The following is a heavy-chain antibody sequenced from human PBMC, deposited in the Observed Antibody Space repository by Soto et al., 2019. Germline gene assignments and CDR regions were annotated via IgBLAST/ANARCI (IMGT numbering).Heavy chain of an antibody. V-gene: IGHV3-48*03. D-gene: IGHD1-26*01. CDR1: GFPFSSYD. CDR2: ISSSGNNM. Sequence: EVQLVESGGGLVQPGGSLRLTCAASGFPFSSYDMNWVRQAPGKGLEWVSYISSSGNNMYNADSVKGRFTISRDNTKKSLYLEMSSLRAEDTAVYYGARLKSATYYGFLDYWGPGTLVSVAS. J-gene: IGHJ4*02. CDR3: ARLKSATYYGFLDY.